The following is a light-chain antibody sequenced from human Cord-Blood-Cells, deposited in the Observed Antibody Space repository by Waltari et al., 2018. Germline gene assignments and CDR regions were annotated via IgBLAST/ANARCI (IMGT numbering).Light chain of an antibody. Sequence: DIQMTHPPSSLSASVGASVTIACRESQGISNDFVWYQQKPGKAPKRLIYAASSLQSGVPARCGGSGAGTEFTRTSSSLHPEDFATYCCLQHNSYPLSFGGGTKVEIK. J-gene: IGKJ4*01. CDR2: AAS. CDR3: LQHNSYPLS. CDR1: QGISND. V-gene: IGKV1-17*01.